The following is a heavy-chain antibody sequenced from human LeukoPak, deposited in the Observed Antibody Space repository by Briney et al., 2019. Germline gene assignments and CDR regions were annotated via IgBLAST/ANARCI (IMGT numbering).Heavy chain of an antibody. CDR3: ARGFYSPHY. Sequence: SETLSLTCTVSGGSVSSGSYYWSWIRQPPGKGLEWIGYIYYGGRTYYNPSLKSRITISVDTSKNQFTLKLSSVTAADTAVYYCARGFYSPHYWGQGTLVSVSS. V-gene: IGHV4-61*01. CDR2: IYYGGRT. J-gene: IGHJ4*02. CDR1: GGSVSSGSYY. D-gene: IGHD4-11*01.